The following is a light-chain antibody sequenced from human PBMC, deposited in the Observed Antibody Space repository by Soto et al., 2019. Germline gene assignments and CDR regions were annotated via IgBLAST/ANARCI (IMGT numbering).Light chain of an antibody. CDR3: SSYTTSGTVV. V-gene: IGLV2-14*03. J-gene: IGLJ1*01. Sequence: QSALTQPASVSGSPGQSITISCTGTSSGIGAYDYVSWYHQHPGKAPKLMIYDVRNRPSGVSNRFSGSKSGNTASLTISGLQAEDEADYFCSSYTTSGTVVFGTGTKLTVL. CDR1: SSGIGAYDY. CDR2: DVR.